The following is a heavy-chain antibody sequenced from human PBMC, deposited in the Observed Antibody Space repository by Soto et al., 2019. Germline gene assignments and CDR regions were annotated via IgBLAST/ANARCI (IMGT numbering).Heavy chain of an antibody. CDR2: FAPEDGET. CDR1: GYTLTELS. Sequence: QVQLVQSGAEVKKPGASVKVSCKVSGYTLTELSMHWLRQAPGKGLEWMGGFAPEDGETIYAQKFQGRVTMTEDKSTGTAYMEPSSLSSKETAVYYSAPDPLYRGSYIFASWGHGTLVTVSA. V-gene: IGHV1-24*01. D-gene: IGHD1-26*01. CDR3: APDPLYRGSYIFAS. J-gene: IGHJ5*01.